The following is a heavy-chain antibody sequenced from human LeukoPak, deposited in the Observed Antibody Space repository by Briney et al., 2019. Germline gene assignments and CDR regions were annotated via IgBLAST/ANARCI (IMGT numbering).Heavy chain of an antibody. Sequence: EASVKVSCKASSYTFSAYGISWVRQAPGQGLEWMGWISVYNGNTNYAQKVQGRVALTTDTSTSTAYMELRSLRSDDTAVYFCARDSHIAEVAYYFDYWGQGTLVTVSS. V-gene: IGHV1-18*01. CDR1: SYTFSAYG. CDR3: ARDSHIAEVAYYFDY. D-gene: IGHD6-13*01. J-gene: IGHJ4*02. CDR2: ISVYNGNT.